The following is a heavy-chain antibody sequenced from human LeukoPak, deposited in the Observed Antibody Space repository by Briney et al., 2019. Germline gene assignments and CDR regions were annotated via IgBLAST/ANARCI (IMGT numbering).Heavy chain of an antibody. CDR1: GESFSGYY. CDR2: VNHSGST. V-gene: IGHV4-34*01. J-gene: IGHJ4*02. Sequence: SETLSLTCAVYGESFSGYYWSWIRQRQGRGLEGIGEVNHSGSTNYNPSLKSRVTISVDTSKNQFSLKLSSVTAADTAVYYCARGGPGQQLVLVYWGQGTLVTVSS. D-gene: IGHD6-13*01. CDR3: ARGGPGQQLVLVY.